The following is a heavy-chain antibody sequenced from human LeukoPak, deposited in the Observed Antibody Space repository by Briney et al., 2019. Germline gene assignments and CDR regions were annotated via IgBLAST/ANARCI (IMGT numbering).Heavy chain of an antibody. CDR2: INPSGGNT. CDR3: ARDLTYSSSSPFDP. V-gene: IGHV1-46*01. Sequence: ASVKVSCKASGYTFTSYGISWVRQAPGQGLEWMGVINPSGGNTNSAQKFQGRVTMTRDTSTRTVYMELSSLRSDDTAVYYCARDLTYSSSSPFDPWGQGTLVTVSS. J-gene: IGHJ5*02. CDR1: GYTFTSYG. D-gene: IGHD6-6*01.